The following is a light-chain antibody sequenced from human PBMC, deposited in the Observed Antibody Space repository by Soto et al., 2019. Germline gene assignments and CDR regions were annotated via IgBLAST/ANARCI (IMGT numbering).Light chain of an antibody. CDR2: DVS. CDR1: SSDVGAYNY. V-gene: IGLV2-14*01. Sequence: SVLTQPASVSGSPGQAITISCSGTSSDVGAYNYVSWYQQYPGKAPKLMIYDVSNRPSGVSNRFSGSKSGNTASLTISGLQAEDEADYYCSSYTSSSTYVFGTGTKVTVL. J-gene: IGLJ1*01. CDR3: SSYTSSSTYV.